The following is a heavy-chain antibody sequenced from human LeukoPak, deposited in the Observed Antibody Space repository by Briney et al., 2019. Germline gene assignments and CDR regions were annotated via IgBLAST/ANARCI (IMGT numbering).Heavy chain of an antibody. J-gene: IGHJ6*04. Sequence: PGGSLRLSCAASGFTFSSYWMSWVRQAPGKGLEWVANIKQDGGEKYYVDSVKGRFTVSRDNAKNSLYLQMNSLRAEDTAVYYCARDLMVTTYYYYYGMDVWGKETTVTVSS. D-gene: IGHD4-17*01. V-gene: IGHV3-7*03. CDR1: GFTFSSYW. CDR3: ARDLMVTTYYYYYGMDV. CDR2: IKQDGGEK.